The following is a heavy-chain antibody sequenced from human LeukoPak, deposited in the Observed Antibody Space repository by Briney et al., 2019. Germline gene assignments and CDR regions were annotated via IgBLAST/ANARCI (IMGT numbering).Heavy chain of an antibody. V-gene: IGHV1-69*13. CDR3: ARARDYDSSGYHYYGMDV. J-gene: IGHJ6*02. Sequence: ASVKVSCKASGGTFSSYAISWVRQAPGQGLEWMGGIIPIFGTANYAQKFQGRVTITADESTSTAYMELSSLRSEDTAVYYCARARDYDSSGYHYYGMDVWGQGTTVTVSS. CDR1: GGTFSSYA. CDR2: IIPIFGTA. D-gene: IGHD3-22*01.